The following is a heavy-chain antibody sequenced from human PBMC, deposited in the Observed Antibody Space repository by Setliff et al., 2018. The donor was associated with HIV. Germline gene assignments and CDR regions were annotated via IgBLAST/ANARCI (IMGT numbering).Heavy chain of an antibody. D-gene: IGHD3-9*01. Sequence: ASVKVSCKASGYTFTSYGISWVRQAPGQGLESMGWISAYNGNTNYAQKLQGRVTMTTDTSTSTAYMELRSLRSDDTAVYYCAGYALRYFDWLGSWFDPWGQGTLVTVSS. CDR3: AGYALRYFDWLGSWFDP. J-gene: IGHJ5*02. CDR2: ISAYNGNT. CDR1: GYTFTSYG. V-gene: IGHV1-18*01.